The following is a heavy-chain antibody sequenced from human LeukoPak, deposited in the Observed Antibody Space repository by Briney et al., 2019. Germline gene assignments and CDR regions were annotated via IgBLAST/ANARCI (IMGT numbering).Heavy chain of an antibody. V-gene: IGHV4-39*07. CDR2: IYYSGST. J-gene: IGHJ6*03. Sequence: PSETLSLTCTVSGGSISSSSYYWGWIRQPPGKGLEWIGSIYYSGSTYYNPSLKSRVTISVDTSKNQFSLKLSSVTAADTAVYYCARDHSGTYHYYYYMDVWGKGTTVTVSS. D-gene: IGHD3-10*01. CDR3: ARDHSGTYHYYYYMDV. CDR1: GGSISSSSYY.